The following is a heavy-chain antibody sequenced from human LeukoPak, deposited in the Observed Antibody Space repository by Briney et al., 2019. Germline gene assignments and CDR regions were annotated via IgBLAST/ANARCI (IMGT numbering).Heavy chain of an antibody. CDR2: ISSSSSYI. Sequence: GGSLRLSCAASGFTFSSYSMNWVPQAPGQGLEWVLSISSSSSYIYYADSVKGRFTISRDNAKNSLYLQMNSLRAEDTAVYYCARDYDDYYDSSGYDYWGQGTLVTVSS. D-gene: IGHD3-22*01. V-gene: IGHV3-21*01. CDR3: ARDYDDYYDSSGYDY. J-gene: IGHJ4*02. CDR1: GFTFSSYS.